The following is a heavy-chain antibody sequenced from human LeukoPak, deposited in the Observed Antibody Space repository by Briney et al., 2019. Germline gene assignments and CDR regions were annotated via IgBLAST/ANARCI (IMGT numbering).Heavy chain of an antibody. V-gene: IGHV4-38-2*02. CDR3: ARYCTNGVCFGY. J-gene: IGHJ4*02. CDR2: IYHSGST. D-gene: IGHD2-8*01. Sequence: SETLSLTCTVCGYSISSGYYWGWIRQPPGKGLEWIGSIYHSGSTYYNPSLKSRVTISVDTSKNQFSLKLSSVTAADTAVYYCARYCTNGVCFGYWGQGTLVTVSS. CDR1: GYSISSGYY.